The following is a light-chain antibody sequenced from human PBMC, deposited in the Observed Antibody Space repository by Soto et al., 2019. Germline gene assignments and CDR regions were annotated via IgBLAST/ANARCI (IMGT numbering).Light chain of an antibody. Sequence: QSVLTQPASVSWSPGQSITISCTGTSSDVGGYNYVSWYQQHPGKAPKLMIYNVSNRPSGVSNRFSGSKSGNTASLTFSWLQAEDEGHYYCSSFTSTNTVLFGGGTKVTVL. CDR1: SSDVGGYNY. CDR2: NVS. J-gene: IGLJ2*01. CDR3: SSFTSTNTVL. V-gene: IGLV2-14*01.